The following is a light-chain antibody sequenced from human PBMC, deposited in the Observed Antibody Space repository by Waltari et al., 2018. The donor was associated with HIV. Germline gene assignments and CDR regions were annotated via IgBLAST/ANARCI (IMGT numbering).Light chain of an antibody. V-gene: IGKV1-39*01. J-gene: IGKJ1*01. Sequence: DIQMTQSPSSLSASVGDRVTITCRANQSISIYLNWYQQKPGKAPKLLIYAASSLQSGVPSRFSDSGSETDFTLTISSLQPEDFATYYCQQSYSTLWTFGLGTKVEIK. CDR1: QSISIY. CDR2: AAS. CDR3: QQSYSTLWT.